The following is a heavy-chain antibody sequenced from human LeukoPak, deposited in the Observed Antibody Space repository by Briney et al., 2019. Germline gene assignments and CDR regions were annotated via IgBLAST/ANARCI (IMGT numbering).Heavy chain of an antibody. J-gene: IGHJ4*02. CDR3: ARDNIAAAGTGDY. Sequence: GGSLRLSCAASEFSVGSNYMTWVRQAPGKGLEWVSLIYSGGSTYYADSVKGRFTISRDNSKNTLYLQMNSLRAEDTAVYYCARDNIAAAGTGDYWGQGTLVTVSS. CDR2: IYSGGST. CDR1: EFSVGSNY. D-gene: IGHD6-13*01. V-gene: IGHV3-66*01.